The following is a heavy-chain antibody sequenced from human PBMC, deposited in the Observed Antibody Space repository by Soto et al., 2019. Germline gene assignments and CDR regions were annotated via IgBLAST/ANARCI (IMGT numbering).Heavy chain of an antibody. CDR3: AKDHCSSTSCRDYYYYGMDV. D-gene: IGHD2-2*01. CDR1: GFTFSTYT. V-gene: IGHV3-23*01. Sequence: PGGSLRLSCSASGFTFSTYTMNWVRLAPGKGLEWVSGINSGGVNKYYADSVTGRFTISRDDSKNTLYLQMNSLRVEDTAVYYCAKDHCSSTSCRDYYYYGMDVWGQGTTVTVSS. J-gene: IGHJ6*02. CDR2: INSGGVNK.